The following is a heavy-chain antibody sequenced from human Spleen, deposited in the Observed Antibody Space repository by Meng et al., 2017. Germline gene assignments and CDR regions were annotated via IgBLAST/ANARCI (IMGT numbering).Heavy chain of an antibody. J-gene: IGHJ4*02. D-gene: IGHD3-10*01. V-gene: IGHV3-23*01. Sequence: GESLKISCAASGFPFSNYAVSWVRQAAGKGLEWVSAIVASGDRTFYADSVIGRFTISRDNSENTLYLQMSSLRADDTAIYYCAKHRGSGNYYNFPDYWGQGTLVTVSS. CDR1: GFPFSNYA. CDR2: IVASGDRT. CDR3: AKHRGSGNYYNFPDY.